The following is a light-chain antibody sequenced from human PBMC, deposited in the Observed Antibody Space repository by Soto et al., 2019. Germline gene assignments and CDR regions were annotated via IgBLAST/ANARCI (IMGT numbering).Light chain of an antibody. V-gene: IGLV2-14*03. Sequence: QSALTQPASVSGSPGQSITISCTGTGSDVGGYNYVSWYQHHPGKAPKVLIYDVTSQPSGVSNRFSGSKSGNTASLTISGLQAEDEADYYCSSYTTTSTWVFGGGTKLTVL. CDR3: SSYTTTSTWV. J-gene: IGLJ3*02. CDR2: DVT. CDR1: GSDVGGYNY.